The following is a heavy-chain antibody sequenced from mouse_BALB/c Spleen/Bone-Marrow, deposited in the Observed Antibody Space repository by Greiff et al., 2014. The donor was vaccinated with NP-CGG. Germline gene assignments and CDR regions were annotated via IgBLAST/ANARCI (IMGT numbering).Heavy chain of an antibody. CDR3: ARRDGSYFDY. D-gene: IGHD3-3*01. V-gene: IGHV1-54*01. CDR1: GYAFTNYL. Sequence: QVQLQQSGAELVRPGTSVKVSCKASGYAFTNYLIEWVKQRPGQGLEWIGMTNPGSGGTNYNEKFKGKATLTADKSSSTAYMQLSSLTSDDSAVYFCARRDGSYFDYWGPGTTLTVSS. J-gene: IGHJ2*01. CDR2: TNPGSGGT.